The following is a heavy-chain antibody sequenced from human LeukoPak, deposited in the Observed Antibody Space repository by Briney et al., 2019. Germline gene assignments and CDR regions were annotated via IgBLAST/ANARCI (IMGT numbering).Heavy chain of an antibody. D-gene: IGHD5-24*01. CDR3: ARDKDGYNMEYYFDY. V-gene: IGHV3-74*01. CDR2: ISPTGSTT. CDR1: GFSFSGHW. Sequence: GGSLRLSCTASGFSFSGHWMHWARQLPGKGLVWVSRISPTGSTTSYADSVKGRFTISRDNSQNTLDLQMNNLRAEDTAVYYCARDKDGYNMEYYFDYWGQGTLVTVSS. J-gene: IGHJ4*02.